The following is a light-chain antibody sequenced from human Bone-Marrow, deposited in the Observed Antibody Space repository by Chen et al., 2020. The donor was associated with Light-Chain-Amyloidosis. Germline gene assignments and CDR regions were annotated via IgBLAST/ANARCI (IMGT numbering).Light chain of an antibody. CDR3: APWDDSLNGYV. V-gene: IGLV1-44*01. CDR2: DNN. CDR1: SSNIGSNT. Sequence: QSVLTQPPSASGTPGQRVTISCSGGSSNIGSNTVNWYQQLPGTAPKLLIYDNNQRPSGVPDRFSGSESGTSASLAISGLQSEDEADYYCAPWDDSLNGYVFGSGTKVTVL. J-gene: IGLJ1*01.